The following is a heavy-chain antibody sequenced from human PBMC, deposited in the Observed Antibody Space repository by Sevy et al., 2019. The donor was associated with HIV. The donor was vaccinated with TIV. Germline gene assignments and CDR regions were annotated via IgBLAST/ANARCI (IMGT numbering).Heavy chain of an antibody. J-gene: IGHJ4*02. CDR2: IFSSGST. Sequence: GGSLRLSCAISGFTVNDKYIIWVRQAPGKGLEWVSVIFSSGSTYYADSAKGRFTISRDNSKNTMDLQMTTVRAEDTAVDYYVSLCLSYRCRWAYFDYWGQGTLVTVSS. V-gene: IGHV3-66*01. CDR3: VSLCLSYRCRWAYFDY. CDR1: GFTVNDKY. D-gene: IGHD6-19*01.